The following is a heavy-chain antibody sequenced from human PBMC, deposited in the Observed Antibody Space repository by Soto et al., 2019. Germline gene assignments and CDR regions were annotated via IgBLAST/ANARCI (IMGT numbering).Heavy chain of an antibody. Sequence: QVQLQQWGAGLLKPSETLSLTCAVYGGSFSDYYWSWIRQSPKKGLEWIGEIDHIGITNYNPSLKSRVAMSIDTSKNQFSLKLTSVTAADTAVYYCARGKGYIGYDYFDPWGQGTLVTVSS. CDR2: IDHIGIT. CDR1: GGSFSDYY. D-gene: IGHD5-12*01. V-gene: IGHV4-34*01. CDR3: ARGKGYIGYDYFDP. J-gene: IGHJ5*02.